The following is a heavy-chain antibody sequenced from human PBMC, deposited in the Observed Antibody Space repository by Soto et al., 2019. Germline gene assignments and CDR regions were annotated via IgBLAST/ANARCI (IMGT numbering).Heavy chain of an antibody. D-gene: IGHD5-18*01. CDR3: ACIFSGGYGYAFYYYGMEV. CDR1: GGSISSYY. V-gene: IGHV4-59*08. Sequence: SETLSLTCTVSGGSISSYYWIWIRQPPGKGLEWIGYIYYSGSTNYNPSLKSRVTISVDTSKNQFSLRLSSVTAADTAVYYCACIFSGGYGYAFYYYGMEVWGQGTTVTVSS. CDR2: IYYSGST. J-gene: IGHJ6*02.